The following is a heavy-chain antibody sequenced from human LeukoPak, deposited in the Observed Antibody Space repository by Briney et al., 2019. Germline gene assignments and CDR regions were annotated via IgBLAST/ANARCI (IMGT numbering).Heavy chain of an antibody. Sequence: GGSLRLSCAASGFTFSDYYMSWIRQAPGKGLEWVSYISSSGSTIYYADTVKGRFTISRDNAKNSLYLQMNSLRAEDTAVYYCARDLYSGYEGVDHWGQGTLVTVSS. CDR2: ISSSGSTI. CDR3: ARDLYSGYEGVDH. CDR1: GFTFSDYY. J-gene: IGHJ4*02. V-gene: IGHV3-11*01. D-gene: IGHD5-12*01.